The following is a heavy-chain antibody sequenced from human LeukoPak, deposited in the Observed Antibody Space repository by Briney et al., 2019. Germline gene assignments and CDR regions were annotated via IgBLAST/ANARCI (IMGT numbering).Heavy chain of an antibody. Sequence: GGSLRLSCAASGFTFSNYWMHWVRQVPGKGLVWVSRINDDGSATFYADSVKGRFTISRDNAKNSLYLQMNSLRAEDSAVYYCATLGVYWGQGTLVTVSS. V-gene: IGHV3-74*01. CDR3: ATLGVY. CDR2: INDDGSAT. D-gene: IGHD2-8*01. CDR1: GFTFSNYW. J-gene: IGHJ4*02.